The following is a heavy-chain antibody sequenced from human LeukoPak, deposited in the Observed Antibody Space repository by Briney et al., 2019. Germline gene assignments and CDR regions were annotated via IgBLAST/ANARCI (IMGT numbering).Heavy chain of an antibody. V-gene: IGHV4-39*01. CDR2: IYFTGSS. D-gene: IGHD6-19*01. Sequence: SETLSLTCTVSGGSISSSSYYWGWIRQPPGKELEWIGSIYFTGSSYYNPSLKSRVTISVDTSKNRFSLKVRSVTAADTAVYYCARQPAQSGWSNWGQGTPVTVSS. CDR3: ARQPAQSGWSN. J-gene: IGHJ4*02. CDR1: GGSISSSSYY.